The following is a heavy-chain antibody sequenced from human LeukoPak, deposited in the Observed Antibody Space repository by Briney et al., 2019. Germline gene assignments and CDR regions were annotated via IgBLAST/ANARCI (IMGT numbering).Heavy chain of an antibody. J-gene: IGHJ3*02. D-gene: IGHD4-23*01. V-gene: IGHV3-48*04. CDR1: GFTFSSYS. CDR2: ISSSSSTI. Sequence: GGSLRLSCAASGFTFSSYSMNWVRQAPGKGLEWVSYISSSSSTIYYADSVKGRFTISRDNAKNSLYLQMSSLRAEDTAVYYCASERYGGYSDAYIWGQGTMVTVSS. CDR3: ASERYGGYSDAYI.